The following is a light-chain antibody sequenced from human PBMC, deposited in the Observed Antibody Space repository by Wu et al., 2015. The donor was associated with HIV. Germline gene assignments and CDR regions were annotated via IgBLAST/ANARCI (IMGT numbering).Light chain of an antibody. CDR1: QSIDYY. J-gene: IGKJ4*01. CDR2: TAS. CDR3: QQSYSLPLT. V-gene: IGKV1-39*01. Sequence: DIQMTQSPSSLSASVGDRITITCRASQSIDYYLHWYQQKPGKAPNLLIYTASTLQSGVPSRFSGSGSGTDFALTINSLQPEDFATYYCQQSYSLPLTFGGGTKVEIK.